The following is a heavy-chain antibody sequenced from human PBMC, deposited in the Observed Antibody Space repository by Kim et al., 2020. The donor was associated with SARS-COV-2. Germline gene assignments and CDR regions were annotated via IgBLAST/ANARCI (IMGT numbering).Heavy chain of an antibody. Sequence: GGSLRLSCAASGFTFSSYAMSWVRQAPGKGLEWVSAISGSGGSTYYADSVKGRFTISRDNSKNTLYLQMNSLRAEDTAVYYCAKVLEARVTMIVVPQADAFDIWGQGTMVTVSS. CDR1: GFTFSSYA. V-gene: IGHV3-23*01. J-gene: IGHJ3*02. CDR3: AKVLEARVTMIVVPQADAFDI. D-gene: IGHD3-22*01. CDR2: ISGSGGST.